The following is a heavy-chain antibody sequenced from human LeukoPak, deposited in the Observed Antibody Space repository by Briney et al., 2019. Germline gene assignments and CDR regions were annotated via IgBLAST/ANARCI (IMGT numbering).Heavy chain of an antibody. V-gene: IGHV3-21*01. J-gene: IGHJ5*02. D-gene: IGHD1-26*01. CDR1: GFAVSDYT. Sequence: PGGSLRLSCAASGFAVSDYTMNWVRQAPGKGLEWISSISRSQTYIYYADSVKGRFAISKDNAENSLYLQVNSLRAEDTAVYYCARAQVGYNWFDPWGQGTLVSVSS. CDR3: ARAQVGYNWFDP. CDR2: ISRSQTYI.